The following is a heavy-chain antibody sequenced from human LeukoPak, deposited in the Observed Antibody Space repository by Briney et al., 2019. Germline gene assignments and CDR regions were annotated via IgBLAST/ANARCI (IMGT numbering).Heavy chain of an antibody. D-gene: IGHD3-22*01. CDR2: ISGSGGST. Sequence: PGGSLRLSCAASGFTFSIHWMSWVRQAPGKGLEWVSAISGSGGSTYYADSVKGRFTISRDNSKNTLYLQMNSLGAEDTAVYYCAKDFDPTYYYDSSGYPHFDYWGQGTLVTVSS. CDR3: AKDFDPTYYYDSSGYPHFDY. J-gene: IGHJ4*02. V-gene: IGHV3-23*01. CDR1: GFTFSIHW.